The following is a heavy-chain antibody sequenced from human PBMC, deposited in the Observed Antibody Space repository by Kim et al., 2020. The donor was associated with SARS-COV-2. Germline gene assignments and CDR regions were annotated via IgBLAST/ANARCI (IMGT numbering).Heavy chain of an antibody. CDR1: GYTFTSYA. V-gene: IGHV7-4-1*02. Sequence: ASVKVSCKASGYTFTSYAMNWVRQAPGQGLEWMGWINTNTGNPTYAQGFTGRVVFSLDTSVSTAYLQISSLKAEDTAVYYCARAGYCSGGSCRTNWFDPWGQGTLVTVSS. D-gene: IGHD2-15*01. J-gene: IGHJ5*02. CDR2: INTNTGNP. CDR3: ARAGYCSGGSCRTNWFDP.